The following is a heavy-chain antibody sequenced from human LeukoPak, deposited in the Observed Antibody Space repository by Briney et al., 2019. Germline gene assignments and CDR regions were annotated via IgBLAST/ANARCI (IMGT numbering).Heavy chain of an antibody. CDR2: IKQDGSNI. J-gene: IGHJ4*02. V-gene: IGHV3-7*01. CDR3: ARGTSDSNVGYFDY. CDR1: GFTFGSYW. D-gene: IGHD2-2*01. Sequence: GGSLRLSCLSSGFTFGSYWMNWVRQAPGKGLEWVANIKQDGSNINYVDSVKGRFTISRDNAENSLYLHMDSLRAEDTAVYFCARGTSDSNVGYFDYWGQGTLVTVSS.